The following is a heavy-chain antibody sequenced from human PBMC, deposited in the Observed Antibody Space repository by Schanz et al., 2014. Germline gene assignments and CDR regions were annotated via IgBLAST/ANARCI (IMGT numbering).Heavy chain of an antibody. V-gene: IGHV3-30*18. Sequence: QVQLVESGGGVVQPGRSLRLSCAGSGFSFSDYGMHWVRQAPGRGLEWVAVISYHGSERYYADSVKGRFTISRDNSKNTLYLQMNSLRAEDTAVYYCAKSWKGHPIEVRPGWSDGMDVWGQGTTVTVSS. CDR2: ISYHGSER. CDR1: GFSFSDYG. J-gene: IGHJ6*02. D-gene: IGHD6-6*01. CDR3: AKSWKGHPIEVRPGWSDGMDV.